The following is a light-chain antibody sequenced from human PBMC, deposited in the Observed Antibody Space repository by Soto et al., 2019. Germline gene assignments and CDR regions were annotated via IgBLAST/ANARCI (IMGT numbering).Light chain of an antibody. V-gene: IGKV1-39*01. CDR1: QSISSY. CDR3: QQSYSTPRT. CDR2: TAS. Sequence: DIQMTQSPSSLSASVEDRVTITCRASQSISSYLNWYQKKPGKAPKLLIYTASSLQSGVPSRFSGSGSGTDFTLTISSLHPEDFATYYCQQSYSTPRTFGQGTKVEIK. J-gene: IGKJ1*01.